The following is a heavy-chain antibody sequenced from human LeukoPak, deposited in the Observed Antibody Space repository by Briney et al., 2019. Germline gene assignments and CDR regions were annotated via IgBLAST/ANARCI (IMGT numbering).Heavy chain of an antibody. CDR3: ARGSTRYDYVWGSYRFAFDY. D-gene: IGHD3-16*02. CDR2: INHSGST. CDR1: GVSFSGYY. Sequence: NPSETLCLTCAVYGVSFSGYYWSWIRQPPGKGLEWLGEINHSGSTDYNPSLKSRVTISVDTSKNQFSLKLSSVTAADTAVYYCARGSTRYDYVWGSYRFAFDYWGQGTLVTVSS. V-gene: IGHV4-34*01. J-gene: IGHJ4*02.